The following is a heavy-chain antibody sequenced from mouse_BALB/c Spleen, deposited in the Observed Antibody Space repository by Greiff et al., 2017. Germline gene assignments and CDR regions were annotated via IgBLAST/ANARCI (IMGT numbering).Heavy chain of an antibody. J-gene: IGHJ4*01. CDR2: ISSGSSTI. CDR1: GFTFSSFG. V-gene: IGHV5-17*02. Sequence: EVQLQESGGGLVQPGGSRKLSCAASGFTFSSFGMHWVRQAPEKGLEWVAYISSGSSTIYYADTVKGRFTISRDNPKNTLFLQMTSLRSEDTAMYYCARSSTAPYAMDYWGQGTSGTVSS. D-gene: IGHD1-2*01. CDR3: ARSSTAPYAMDY.